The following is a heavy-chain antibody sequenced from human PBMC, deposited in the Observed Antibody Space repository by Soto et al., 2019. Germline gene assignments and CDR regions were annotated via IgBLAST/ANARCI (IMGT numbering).Heavy chain of an antibody. CDR1: GYSFSNYW. Sequence: PGGSLKISCKGSGYSFSNYWIAWVRQMPGKGLEWMGIICPGDSDTRYSPSFQGQVSISADKSISTAYLQWSSLKASDTAMYFCERHRPTYYDILAVFYGAFDIWGRGTLVTVSS. J-gene: IGHJ3*02. D-gene: IGHD3-9*01. CDR2: ICPGDSDT. V-gene: IGHV5-51*01. CDR3: ERHRPTYYDILAVFYGAFDI.